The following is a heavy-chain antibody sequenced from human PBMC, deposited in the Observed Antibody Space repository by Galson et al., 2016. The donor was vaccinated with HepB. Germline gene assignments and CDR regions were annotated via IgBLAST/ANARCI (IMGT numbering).Heavy chain of an antibody. Sequence: SLRLSCAASGFTFSGYAMHWVRQAPGKGLEWVAVISYDGSNKYYADSVKGRFTISRDNSKNTLYLQMHSLRAEDTAVYYCARKELYYYYYGMDVWGQGTTVTVSS. D-gene: IGHD1-7*01. V-gene: IGHV3-30-3*01. J-gene: IGHJ6*02. CDR2: ISYDGSNK. CDR3: ARKELYYYYYGMDV. CDR1: GFTFSGYA.